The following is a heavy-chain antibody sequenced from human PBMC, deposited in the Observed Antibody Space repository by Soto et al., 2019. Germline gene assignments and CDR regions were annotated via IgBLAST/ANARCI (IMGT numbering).Heavy chain of an antibody. CDR1: GGSISSGSYY. D-gene: IGHD3-16*01. CDR3: ARLGDYFVGRGVDV. J-gene: IGHJ6*02. Sequence: SETLSLTCTVSGGSISSGSYYWAWIRQPPGKGLEWIGSGYYNGGSYYNPSLKSRVTISVDTSKNQFSLKLSSVTAADTAVYFCARLGDYFVGRGVDVWGQGTTVTVSS. V-gene: IGHV4-39*01. CDR2: GYYNGGS.